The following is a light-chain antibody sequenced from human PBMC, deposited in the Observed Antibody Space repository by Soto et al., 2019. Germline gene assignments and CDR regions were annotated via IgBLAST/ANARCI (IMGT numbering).Light chain of an antibody. CDR3: CSYAGSSSYV. CDR2: EGS. J-gene: IGLJ1*01. Sequence: QSLLTQPAPVSGSPGQSITLSCPGTRSAVGSYNLVSWYQQHPGKAPKLRIYEGSKRPSGVSNRFSGSKSGNTASLTISGLQAEDEADYYCCSYAGSSSYVLGTGTKVTV. CDR1: RSAVGSYNL. V-gene: IGLV2-23*01.